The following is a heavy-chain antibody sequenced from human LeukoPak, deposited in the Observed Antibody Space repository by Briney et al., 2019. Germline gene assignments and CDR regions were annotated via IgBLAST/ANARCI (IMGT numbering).Heavy chain of an antibody. CDR1: GGSFSGYY. CDR3: ARGRQWLVV. CDR2: IYYSGST. V-gene: IGHV4-59*01. Sequence: SETLSLTCAVYGGSFSGYYWSWIRQPPGKGLEWIGYIYYSGSTNYNPSLKSRVTISVDTSKNQFSLKLSSVTAADTAVYYCARGRQWLVVWGQGTQVTVSS. D-gene: IGHD6-19*01. J-gene: IGHJ4*02.